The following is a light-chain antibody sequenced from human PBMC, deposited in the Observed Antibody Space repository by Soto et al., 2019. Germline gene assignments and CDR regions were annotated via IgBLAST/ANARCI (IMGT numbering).Light chain of an antibody. CDR2: DAS. J-gene: IGKJ4*01. V-gene: IGKV1-33*01. CDR3: QQYDNVPLT. CDR1: HDISDY. Sequence: DVQMTQSPSSLSASVGDRVTITCQASHDISDYLYWYQHKPGEAPKLLIYDASKLEAGVPSRFSGRGSGTDFTFSISSLQPEDIATYYCQQYDNVPLTFGGGTKVEIK.